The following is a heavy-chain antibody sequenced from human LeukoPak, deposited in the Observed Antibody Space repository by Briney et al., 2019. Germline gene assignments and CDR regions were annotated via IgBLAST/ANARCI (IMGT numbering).Heavy chain of an antibody. CDR3: ARDQFYGDYVSGWFDP. Sequence: ASVKVSCKASGYTFTGYYMHWVRQAPGQGLEWMGWINPNSGGTNYAQKFQGRVTMTRDTSISTAYMELSRLRSDDTAVYYCARDQFYGDYVSGWFDPWGRGTLVTVSS. V-gene: IGHV1-2*02. CDR2: INPNSGGT. J-gene: IGHJ5*02. CDR1: GYTFTGYY. D-gene: IGHD4-17*01.